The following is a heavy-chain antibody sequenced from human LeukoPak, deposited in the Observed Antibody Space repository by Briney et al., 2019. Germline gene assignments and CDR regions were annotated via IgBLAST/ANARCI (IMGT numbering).Heavy chain of an antibody. Sequence: ASEKISCKVSGDTLTAVSMLWVRQAPGKGLERMGGFDTEDGETIYAQKFQGRVTMTEDTSTDTAYMELSSLRSEDTAVYYCATSRTRRDGPEGGAEYFQHWGQGTLVTVSS. J-gene: IGHJ1*01. D-gene: IGHD5-24*01. CDR2: FDTEDGET. CDR1: GDTLTAVS. CDR3: ATSRTRRDGPEGGAEYFQH. V-gene: IGHV1-24*01.